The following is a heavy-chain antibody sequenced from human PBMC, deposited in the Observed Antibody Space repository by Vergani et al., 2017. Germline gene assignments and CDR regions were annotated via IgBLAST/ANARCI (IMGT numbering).Heavy chain of an antibody. D-gene: IGHD2-15*01. V-gene: IGHV4-38-2*02. CDR2: IDRTGRT. CDR1: GYSISSGYF. J-gene: IGHJ3*02. Sequence: QVQLQESGPRLVKPSETLSLICSVSGYSISSGYFWGWIRQSPGKGLEWLGTIDRTGRTHLSPSLKSRLTISVDTTKKQFSLRLTSATDADTAVYCCARIGVAGRGGAFDIWGQGTMVTVAS. CDR3: ARIGVAGRGGAFDI.